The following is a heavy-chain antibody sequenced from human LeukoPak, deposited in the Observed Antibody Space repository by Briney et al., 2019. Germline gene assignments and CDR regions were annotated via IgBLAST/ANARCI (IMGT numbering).Heavy chain of an antibody. J-gene: IGHJ6*02. D-gene: IGHD3-10*01. CDR1: GFTFSDYY. CDR2: ISSSGCTI. Sequence: PGGSLRLSCAASGFTFSDYYMSWIRQAPGKGREWVAYISSSGCTIYYAGSVKGRFAISRDNAKNSLYLQMSSLRAEDTAVYYCARDEWFGEFYYYYGMDVWGQGATVTVSS. CDR3: ARDEWFGEFYYYYGMDV. V-gene: IGHV3-11*01.